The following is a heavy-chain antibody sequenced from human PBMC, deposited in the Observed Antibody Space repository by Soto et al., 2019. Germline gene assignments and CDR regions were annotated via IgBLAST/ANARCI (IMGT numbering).Heavy chain of an antibody. CDR3: ASSSGSYYRYCDY. D-gene: IGHD1-26*01. V-gene: IGHV1-69*10. Sequence: ASVKVSCKASGGTFSSYAISWVRQAPGQGLEWMGGIIPIPATANYAQKFQGRVTITADKATSTAYMELSSLRSEDTAVYYCASSSGSYYRYCDYGRQGTLVTAPQ. CDR1: GGTFSSYA. J-gene: IGHJ4*02. CDR2: IIPIPATA.